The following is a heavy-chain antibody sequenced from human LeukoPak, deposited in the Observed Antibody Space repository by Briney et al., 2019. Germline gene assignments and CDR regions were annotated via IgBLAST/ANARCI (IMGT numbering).Heavy chain of an antibody. D-gene: IGHD1-26*01. Sequence: SETLSLTCTVSGDSFTSVTDYWAWISQPPGKGLAWIASGDYSGGTYYNPSLESRAAISVDRSKNQFSLKLSSVTAADTAVYYCARGGGELPSYSGSYYANYWGQGTLVTVSS. CDR2: GDYSGGT. J-gene: IGHJ4*02. V-gene: IGHV4-39*07. CDR1: GDSFTSVTDY. CDR3: ARGGGELPSYSGSYYANY.